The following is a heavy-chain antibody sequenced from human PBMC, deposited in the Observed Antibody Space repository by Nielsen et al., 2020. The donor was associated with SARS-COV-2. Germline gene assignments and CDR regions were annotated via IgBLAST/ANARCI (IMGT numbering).Heavy chain of an antibody. J-gene: IGHJ5*02. CDR2: IYYSGST. D-gene: IGHD1-1*01. Sequence: SETLSLTCTVSGGSISSSSYYWGWIRQPPGKGLEWIEYIYYSGSTNYNPSLKSRVTISVDTSKNQFSLKLSSVTAADTAVYYCARHNGTPGGWIGWFDPWGQGTLVTVSS. CDR3: ARHNGTPGGWIGWFDP. CDR1: GGSISSSSYY. V-gene: IGHV4-61*05.